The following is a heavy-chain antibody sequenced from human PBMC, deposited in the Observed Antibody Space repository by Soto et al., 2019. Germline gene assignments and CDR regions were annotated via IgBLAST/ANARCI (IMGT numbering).Heavy chain of an antibody. Sequence: SSETLSLTCAVYGESFSGYIWTWIRQTPGTGLEWIGEINHSGSANYNPSLKSRVTISVDTSKNQFSLKLTSVTAADTAVYYCARDKITGLFDYWGQGTLVTVSS. J-gene: IGHJ4*02. V-gene: IGHV4-34*01. D-gene: IGHD2-8*02. CDR2: INHSGSA. CDR3: ARDKITGLFDY. CDR1: GESFSGYI.